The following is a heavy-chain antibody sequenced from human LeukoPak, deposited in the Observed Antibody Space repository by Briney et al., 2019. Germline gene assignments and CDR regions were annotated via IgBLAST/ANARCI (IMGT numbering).Heavy chain of an antibody. Sequence: SETLSLTCTVSGGSISSYYWSWIRQPPGKGLEWIGYIYYSGSTNYNPSLKSRVTISVDTSKNQFSLKLSSVTAADTAVYYCARGIRFLEWLTWGQGTLVTVSS. CDR2: IYYSGST. V-gene: IGHV4-59*01. CDR1: GGSISSYY. J-gene: IGHJ5*02. D-gene: IGHD3-3*01. CDR3: ARGIRFLEWLT.